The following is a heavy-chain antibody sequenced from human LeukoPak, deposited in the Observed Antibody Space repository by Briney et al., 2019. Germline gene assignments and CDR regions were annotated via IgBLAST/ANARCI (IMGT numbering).Heavy chain of an antibody. CDR3: ASAPRYDSSGYYYD. CDR2: IYYSGCT. J-gene: IGHJ4*02. V-gene: IGHV4-61*08. D-gene: IGHD3-22*01. CDR1: GGSISSGGYY. Sequence: PSQTLSLTCTVSGGSISSGGYYWSWIRQPPGKGLEWIGYIYYSGCTNYNPSLKSRVTISVDTSKNQFSLKLSSVTAADTAVYYCASAPRYDSSGYYYDWGQGTLVTVSS.